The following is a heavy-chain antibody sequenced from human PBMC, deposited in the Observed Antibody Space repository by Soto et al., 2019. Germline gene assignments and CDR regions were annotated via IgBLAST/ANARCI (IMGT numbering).Heavy chain of an antibody. CDR2: INPITGGT. J-gene: IGHJ5*01. V-gene: IGHV1-2*02. Sequence: ASVKVSCKASGYTSTGYFMHWVRQAPGQGLEWMGWINPITGGTNYAQKFQGRVAMTRDTSISTAYMELSSLRSDDTAVYYCARPAGGSDSWGQGTLVTVSS. CDR1: GYTSTGYF. CDR3: ARPAGGSDS.